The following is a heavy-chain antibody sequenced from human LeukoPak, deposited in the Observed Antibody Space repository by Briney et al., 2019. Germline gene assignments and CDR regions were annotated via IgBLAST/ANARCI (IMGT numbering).Heavy chain of an antibody. CDR2: IYYSGST. CDR3: ARHLRPGVAGFDY. J-gene: IGHJ4*02. Sequence: PETLSLTCTVSGGSIHGYYWTWVRQPPGKGLEWIGFIYYSGSTQYNPSLKSRATILVDTSNNQFSLMLSSVTAADTAVYYCARHLRPGVAGFDYWGQGALVTVSS. V-gene: IGHV4-59*08. D-gene: IGHD6-19*01. CDR1: GGSIHGYY.